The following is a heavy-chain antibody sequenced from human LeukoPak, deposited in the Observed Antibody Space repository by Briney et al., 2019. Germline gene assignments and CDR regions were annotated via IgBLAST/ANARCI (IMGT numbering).Heavy chain of an antibody. CDR3: ARVEGP. V-gene: IGHV4-39*07. Sequence: SETLSLTCTLSGDSITSSSYFWGWVRQPPGKGLEWIGNIYSSGDTNYNPSLKSRVTISVDTSKNQFSLKLSSVTAADTAVYYCARVEGPWGQGTLVTVSS. J-gene: IGHJ5*02. CDR1: GDSITSSSYF. CDR2: IYSSGDT.